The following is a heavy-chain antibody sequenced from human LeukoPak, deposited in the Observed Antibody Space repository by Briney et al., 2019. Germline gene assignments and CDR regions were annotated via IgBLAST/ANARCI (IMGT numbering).Heavy chain of an antibody. V-gene: IGHV4-59*01. Sequence: SETLSLSCTVSGASTSHFYWNWIRQPPGKGLEWIGYMHNSGSSKHSPSLKSRVTISIDTSKNQFSLQLTSVTAADTAMYLCARSAEWLRNAFDIWGQGTMVSVSS. D-gene: IGHD5-12*01. J-gene: IGHJ3*02. CDR3: ARSAEWLRNAFDI. CDR2: MHNSGSS. CDR1: GASTSHFY.